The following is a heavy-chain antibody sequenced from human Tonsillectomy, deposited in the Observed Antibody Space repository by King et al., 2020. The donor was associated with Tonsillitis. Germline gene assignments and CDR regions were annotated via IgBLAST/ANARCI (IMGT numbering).Heavy chain of an antibody. Sequence: VQLVESGAEVKKPGSSVKVSCKASGGTFSSYAISWVRQAPGQGLEWMGDFIPLFRTTNYAQKFQGRVTITADESTSKAHMELRSLRSDDTAVYYCADLVTTWGLRHWGQGTLVTVSS. CDR2: FIPLFRTT. CDR1: GGTFSSYA. CDR3: ADLVTTWGLRH. J-gene: IGHJ4*02. V-gene: IGHV1-69*01. D-gene: IGHD7-27*01.